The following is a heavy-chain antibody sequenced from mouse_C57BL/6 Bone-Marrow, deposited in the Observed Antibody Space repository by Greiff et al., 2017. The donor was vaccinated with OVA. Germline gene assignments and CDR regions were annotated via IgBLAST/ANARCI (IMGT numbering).Heavy chain of an antibody. V-gene: IGHV1-20*01. J-gene: IGHJ4*01. CDR3: AVYYGSSTDYAMDY. Sequence: DVKLVESGPELVKPGDSVKISCKASGYSFTGYFMNWVMQSHGKSLEWIGRINPYNGDTFYNQKFKGKATLTVDKSSSTAHMELRSLTSEDSAVYYCAVYYGSSTDYAMDYWGQGTSVTVSS. CDR1: GYSFTGYF. CDR2: INPYNGDT. D-gene: IGHD1-1*01.